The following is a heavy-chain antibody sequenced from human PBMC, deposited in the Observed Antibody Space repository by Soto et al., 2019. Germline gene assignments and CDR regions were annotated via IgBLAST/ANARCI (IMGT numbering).Heavy chain of an antibody. V-gene: IGHV1-18*01. Sequence: QVQLVQSGAEVKKPGASVKVSCKASGYTFTSYGISWVRQAPGQGLEWMGWISAYNGNTNYAQKLQGRVTMTTDTSTSKVCMELRSLRSDATAVYYCAGVSGGPGKTLGWGGVDYWGQGTLVTVSS. CDR1: GYTFTSYG. J-gene: IGHJ4*02. D-gene: IGHD3-3*01. CDR3: AGVSGGPGKTLGWGGVDY. CDR2: ISAYNGNT.